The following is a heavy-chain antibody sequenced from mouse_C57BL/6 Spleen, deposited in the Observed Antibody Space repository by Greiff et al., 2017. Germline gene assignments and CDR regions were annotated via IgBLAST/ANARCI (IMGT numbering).Heavy chain of an antibody. D-gene: IGHD3-1*01. Sequence: LKWVESGLGLVQPSQSRSITCPFLGFSLPSFGVHWFRQSPGKVLEWLGVIWRGGSTDYNAAFISRLSISKDNSKSQVFFKMNSLQADDTAIYYCARNSGLPMDYWGQGTSVTVSS. J-gene: IGHJ4*01. CDR1: GFSLPSFG. V-gene: IGHV2-2*01. CDR2: IWRGGST. CDR3: ARNSGLPMDY.